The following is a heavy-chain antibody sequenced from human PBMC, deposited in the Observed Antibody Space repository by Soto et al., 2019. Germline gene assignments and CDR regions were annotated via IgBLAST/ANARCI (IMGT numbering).Heavy chain of an antibody. CDR3: ARDRRDCSSTSCYDYYYYMDV. Sequence: QVQLVESGGGVVQPGRSLRLSCAASGFTFSSYGMHWVRQAPGKGLEWVAVIWYDGSNKYYADSVKGRFTISRDNSKNELYLQMNSLRAEDTAVYYCARDRRDCSSTSCYDYYYYMDVWGKGTTVTVSS. CDR1: GFTFSSYG. V-gene: IGHV3-33*01. J-gene: IGHJ6*03. D-gene: IGHD2-2*01. CDR2: IWYDGSNK.